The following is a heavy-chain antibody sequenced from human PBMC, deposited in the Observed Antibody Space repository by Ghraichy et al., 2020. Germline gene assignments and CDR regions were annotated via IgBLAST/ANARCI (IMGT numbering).Heavy chain of an antibody. CDR1: GGSISSSSYY. J-gene: IGHJ5*02. CDR2: IYYSGST. V-gene: IGHV4-39*07. D-gene: IGHD2-2*02. CDR3: ARALSSYIVVVPAAIRANWFDP. Sequence: SQTLSLTCTVSGGSISSSSYYWGWIRQPPGKGLEWIGSIYYSGSTYYNPSLKSRVTISVDTSKNQFSLKLSSVTAADTAVYYCARALSSYIVVVPAAIRANWFDPWGQGTLVTVSS.